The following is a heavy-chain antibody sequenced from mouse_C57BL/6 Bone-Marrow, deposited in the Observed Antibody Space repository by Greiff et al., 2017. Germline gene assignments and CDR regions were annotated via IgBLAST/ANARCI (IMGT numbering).Heavy chain of an antibody. J-gene: IGHJ3*01. CDR2: IYPGDGDT. CDR1: GYAFSSSW. V-gene: IGHV1-82*01. Sequence: QVQLQQSGPELVKPGASVKISCKASGYAFSSSWMNWVKQRPGKGLEWIGRIYPGDGDTNYNGKFKGKATLTADTSSSTAYMQLSSLTSEDSAVYFCASYGRAWFAYWGQGTLVTVSA. D-gene: IGHD1-1*01. CDR3: ASYGRAWFAY.